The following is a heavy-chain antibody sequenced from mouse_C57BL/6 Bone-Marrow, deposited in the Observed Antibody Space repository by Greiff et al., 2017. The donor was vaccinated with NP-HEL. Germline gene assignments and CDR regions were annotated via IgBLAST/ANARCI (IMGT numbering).Heavy chain of an antibody. J-gene: IGHJ1*03. Sequence: DVKLVESGGDLVKPGGSLKLSCAASGFTFSSYGMSWVRQTPDKRLEWVATISSGGSYTYYPDSVQGRFTISRDNAKNTLYLQMSSLKSEDTAMYYCATITTVVAKGYFDVWGTGTTVTVSS. CDR1: GFTFSSYG. CDR2: ISSGGSYT. V-gene: IGHV5-6*02. CDR3: ATITTVVAKGYFDV. D-gene: IGHD1-1*01.